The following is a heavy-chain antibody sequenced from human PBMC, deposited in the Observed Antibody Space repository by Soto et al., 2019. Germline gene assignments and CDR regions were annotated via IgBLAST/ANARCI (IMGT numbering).Heavy chain of an antibody. CDR1: GDSISSSSLY. V-gene: IGHV4-39*01. D-gene: IGHD3-10*01. CDR3: ARHGSTSGSYCEYVQY. Sequence: QLQLQESGPGLVKPSETVSLTCTVSGDSISSSSLYWGWIRQPPGKGLEWIGSIYNSGKTSYSPSLETRVTLSLDTTKSQASMKLSSATAADTAVYYCARHGSTSGSYCEYVQYWGQGTRVAASS. J-gene: IGHJ1*01. CDR2: IYNSGKT.